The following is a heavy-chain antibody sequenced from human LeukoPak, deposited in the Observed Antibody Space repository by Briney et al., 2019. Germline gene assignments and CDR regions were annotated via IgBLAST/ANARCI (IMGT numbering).Heavy chain of an antibody. Sequence: PGGSLRLSCAASGFTFSSSWMHWVRQAPGKGLVWVSRINTDGSSTTYAGFVKGRFTISRDNAKNTLYLQMNSLRAEDTAVYYCARGGGNAPFDYWGQGTLVIVSS. V-gene: IGHV3-74*01. CDR2: INTDGSST. J-gene: IGHJ4*02. D-gene: IGHD1-1*01. CDR1: GFTFSSSW. CDR3: ARGGGNAPFDY.